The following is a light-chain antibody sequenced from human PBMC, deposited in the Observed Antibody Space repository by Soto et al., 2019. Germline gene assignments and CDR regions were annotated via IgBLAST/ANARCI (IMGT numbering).Light chain of an antibody. CDR1: QSVNRY. V-gene: IGKV3-11*01. Sequence: EIVLTQSPVTLSLSPGERATLSCRASQSVNRYLAWYQHKVGQAPRLLIYDASSRATGIPARFSGSGSGTDFTLTISSLEPEDFAVYYCHQRSNWPWTFGQGTKVDI. J-gene: IGKJ1*01. CDR3: HQRSNWPWT. CDR2: DAS.